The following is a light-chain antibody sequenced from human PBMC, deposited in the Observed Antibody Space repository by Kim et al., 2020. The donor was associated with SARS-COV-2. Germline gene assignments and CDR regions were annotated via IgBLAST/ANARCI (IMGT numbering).Light chain of an antibody. V-gene: IGKV1-39*01. CDR2: AAS. J-gene: IGKJ1*01. CDR3: QQSYSTPPWT. CDR1: QSISSY. Sequence: DIQMTQSPYSLSASVGDRVTITCRASQSISSYLNWYQQKPGKAPKLLIYAASSLQSGVPSRFSGSGSGTDFTLTISSLQPKDFATYYCQQSYSTPPWTFGQETKVDIK.